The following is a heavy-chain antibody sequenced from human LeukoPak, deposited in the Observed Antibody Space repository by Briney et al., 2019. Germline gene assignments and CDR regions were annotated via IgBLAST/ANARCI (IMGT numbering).Heavy chain of an antibody. J-gene: IGHJ4*02. D-gene: IGHD6-13*01. CDR2: IYYDGST. CDR3: ARGASSRFEH. CDR1: GGSISSYY. Sequence: PSETLSLTCTVSGGSISSYYWSWIRQSPGKGLEWIGYIYYDGSTNYNPSLRGRVTISVDTPKNQFSLKLSSVTAADTAVYYCARGASSRFEHWGQGTLVTVSS. V-gene: IGHV4-59*12.